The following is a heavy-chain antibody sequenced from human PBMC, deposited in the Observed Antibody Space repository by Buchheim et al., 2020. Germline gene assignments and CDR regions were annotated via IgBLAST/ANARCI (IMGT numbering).Heavy chain of an antibody. V-gene: IGHV4-61*02. Sequence: QVQLQESGPGLVKPSQTLSLTCTVSGGSISSGSYYWSWIRQPAGKGLEWIGRIYTSGSTNYNPSLKSRVTISVDTSKNQFSLKLSSVTAADTAVYYCARDRGIRASYYYGMDVWGQGTT. D-gene: IGHD1-26*01. CDR2: IYTSGST. CDR3: ARDRGIRASYYYGMDV. CDR1: GGSISSGSYY. J-gene: IGHJ6*02.